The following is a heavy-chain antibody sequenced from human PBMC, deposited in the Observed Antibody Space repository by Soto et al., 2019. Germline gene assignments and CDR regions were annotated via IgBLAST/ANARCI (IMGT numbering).Heavy chain of an antibody. CDR2: IDPSASYT. CDR1: GYSFTSYW. J-gene: IGHJ5*02. CDR3: ARQNWVYNWFDP. V-gene: IGHV5-10-1*01. D-gene: IGHD2-8*01. Sequence: GESLKISCKGSGYSFTSYWISWVRQMPGKGLEWMGRIDPSASYTNYSPSFQGHVTISADKSISTAYLQWSSLKASDTAMYYCARQNWVYNWFDPWGQGTLVTVSS.